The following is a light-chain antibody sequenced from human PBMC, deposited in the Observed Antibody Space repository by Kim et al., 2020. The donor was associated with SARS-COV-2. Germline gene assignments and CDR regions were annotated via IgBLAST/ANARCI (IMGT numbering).Light chain of an antibody. V-gene: IGKV1-39*01. J-gene: IGKJ2*01. Sequence: SLSASLVDIVTITCRASQVISSYLNWYQQKPGKAPKLLIYAASSLQSGVPPRFSGSGSGTDFTLTIISLQPEDFATYYCQQSYSTHFGQGTKLEI. CDR2: AAS. CDR3: QQSYSTH. CDR1: QVISSY.